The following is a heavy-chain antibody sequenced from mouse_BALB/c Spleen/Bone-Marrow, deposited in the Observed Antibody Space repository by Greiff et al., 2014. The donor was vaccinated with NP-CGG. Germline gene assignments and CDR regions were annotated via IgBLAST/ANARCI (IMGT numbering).Heavy chain of an antibody. CDR3: ARDWNWPFAY. J-gene: IGHJ3*01. D-gene: IGHD4-1*01. CDR1: GYNFTSYW. V-gene: IGHV1-55*01. Sequence: QVQLQQPGAELVKPGTSVRLSCKASGYNFTSYWINWVKLRPGQGLEWIGDIYPGSGGNNKKEKFKTKATLTVDTSSSTAYMQLSSLASEDSALYYCARDWNWPFAYWGQGTLVTVSA. CDR2: IYPGSGGN.